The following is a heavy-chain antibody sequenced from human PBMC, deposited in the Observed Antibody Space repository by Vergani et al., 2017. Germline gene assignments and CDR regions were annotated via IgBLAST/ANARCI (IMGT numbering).Heavy chain of an antibody. CDR2: IYSGGST. V-gene: IGHV3-66*01. J-gene: IGHJ4*02. CDR3: AISKDPGTFDY. Sequence: EVQVVETGGGLVPPGGSLRLSCAASGFTVSSNYMSWVRQAPGKGLEWGSVIYSGGSTYYADSVKGRFIISRDNSKNTLYLQMNSLRAEDTAVYYCAISKDPGTFDYWGQGTLVTVSS. D-gene: IGHD2-2*01. CDR1: GFTVSSNY.